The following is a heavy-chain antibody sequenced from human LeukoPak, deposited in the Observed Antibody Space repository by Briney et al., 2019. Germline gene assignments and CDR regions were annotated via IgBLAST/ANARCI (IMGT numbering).Heavy chain of an antibody. Sequence: SETLSLTCTVSGYSISSGYYWSWIRQPPGKGLEWIGSIYHSGSTYYNPSLKSRVTISVDTSKNQFSLKLSSVTAADTAVYYCARVGSSSVYWGQGTLVTVSS. CDR1: GYSISSGYY. CDR2: IYHSGST. V-gene: IGHV4-38-2*02. J-gene: IGHJ4*02. CDR3: ARVGSSSVY. D-gene: IGHD6-13*01.